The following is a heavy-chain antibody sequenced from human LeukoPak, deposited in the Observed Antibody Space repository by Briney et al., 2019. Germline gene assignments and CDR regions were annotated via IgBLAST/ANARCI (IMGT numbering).Heavy chain of an antibody. CDR2: MNPNSGNT. CDR3: ARPASSGYVGDDY. Sequence: RASVEFSCKASGYTFTSYDINWVRQATGQGSEWMGWMNPNSGNTGYAQKFQGRVTIPRNTSISTAYMELSSLRSEDTAVYYCARPASSGYVGDDYWGQGTLVTVSS. J-gene: IGHJ4*02. V-gene: IGHV1-8*01. D-gene: IGHD3-22*01. CDR1: GYTFTSYD.